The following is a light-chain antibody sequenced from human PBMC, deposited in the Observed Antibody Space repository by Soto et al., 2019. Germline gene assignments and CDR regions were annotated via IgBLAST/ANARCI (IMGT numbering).Light chain of an antibody. V-gene: IGKV3-20*01. CDR3: HQYDSSSWT. Sequence: EIVLTQSPGTLSLSPGERATVFCRASQGVDSSYLAWFQQKPGQAPRLLIYGASRRATGVPDRFSVSGSGTDFTLTITRLEPEDFAVYYCHQYDSSSWTFGQGTKVEI. J-gene: IGKJ1*01. CDR2: GAS. CDR1: QGVDSSY.